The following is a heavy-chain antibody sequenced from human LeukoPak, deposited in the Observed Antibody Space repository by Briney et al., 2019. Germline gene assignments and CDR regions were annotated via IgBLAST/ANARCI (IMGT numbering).Heavy chain of an antibody. CDR3: ARGTWPNKLFDY. Sequence: GGSLRLSCVASGFSVSSNYMTWVRQAPGKGLEWVSLFYGGGSTHYADSVKGRFTISRDNSKNTLYLQMNSLRAEDTAVYYCARGTWPNKLFDYWGQGTLVTVSS. CDR2: FYGGGST. CDR1: GFSVSSNY. J-gene: IGHJ4*02. D-gene: IGHD1/OR15-1a*01. V-gene: IGHV3-66*01.